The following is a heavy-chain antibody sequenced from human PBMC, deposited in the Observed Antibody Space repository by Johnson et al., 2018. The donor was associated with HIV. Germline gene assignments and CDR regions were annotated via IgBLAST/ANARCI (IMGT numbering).Heavy chain of an antibody. Sequence: VQLVESGGGVVQPGRSLRLSCAASGFTFSSYAMHWVRQAPGKGLEWVSIIYSDGSTYFAVSVKGRFPISRDNSKNTLFLQMNSLRVEDTAVYYCARLKNGAFDIWGQGTMVTVSS. D-gene: IGHD2-8*01. J-gene: IGHJ3*02. CDR3: ARLKNGAFDI. CDR2: IYSDGST. V-gene: IGHV3-NL1*01. CDR1: GFTFSSYA.